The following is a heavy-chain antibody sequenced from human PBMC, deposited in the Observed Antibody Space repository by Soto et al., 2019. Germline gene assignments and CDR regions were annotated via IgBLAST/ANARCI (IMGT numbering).Heavy chain of an antibody. CDR2: IYYTGIT. Sequence: SETLSLTCSVSGVSIVYYYWNWIRQPPGKGLEWIGHIYYTGITNYNPSLNSRVSISVDRSKNQFSLKLSSVTAADTAVYYCARGRVNYDILTGYSTYYFDYWGQGTLVTVSS. J-gene: IGHJ4*02. D-gene: IGHD3-9*01. CDR1: GVSIVYYY. V-gene: IGHV4-59*12. CDR3: ARGRVNYDILTGYSTYYFDY.